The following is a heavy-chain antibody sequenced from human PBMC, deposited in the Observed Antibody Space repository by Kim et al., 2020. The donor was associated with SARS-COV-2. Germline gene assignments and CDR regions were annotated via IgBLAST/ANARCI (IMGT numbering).Heavy chain of an antibody. CDR3: ARGRGIQMGIDY. J-gene: IGHJ4*02. CDR2: INHSGST. D-gene: IGHD6-13*01. V-gene: IGHV4-34*01. Sequence: SETLSLTCAVYGGSFSGYYWTWIRQSPGQGLEWIGEINHSGSTAYNPSFKSRVIISVDTTKNQFSLKMSSVTVADTAVYYCARGRGIQMGIDYWGQGALV. CDR1: GGSFSGYY.